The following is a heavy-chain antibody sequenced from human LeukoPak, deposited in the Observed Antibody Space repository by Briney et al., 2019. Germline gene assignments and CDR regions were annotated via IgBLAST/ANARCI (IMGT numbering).Heavy chain of an antibody. CDR2: CNPEDGET. CDR1: GYTLTELC. J-gene: IGHJ3*02. D-gene: IGHD2-15*01. V-gene: IGHV1-24*01. CDR3: AREVVVVAASAFDI. Sequence: GASVKVSCKVSGYTLTELCMHWVRQAPGKGLEWMGGCNPEDGETIYAQKFQGRVTMTEDTSTDTAYMELSRLRSDDTAVYYCAREVVVVAASAFDIWGQGTMVTASS.